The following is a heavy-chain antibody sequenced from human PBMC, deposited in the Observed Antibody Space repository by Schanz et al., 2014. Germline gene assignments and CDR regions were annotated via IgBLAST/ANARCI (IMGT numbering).Heavy chain of an antibody. D-gene: IGHD1-1*01. V-gene: IGHV3-33*01. J-gene: IGHJ3*01. CDR1: GFTFSKYG. CDR3: VRDAGRDGYNLAFDV. Sequence: QVQLVESGGGVVQPGRSLRLSCAASGFTFSKYGVHWVRQAPGKGLEWVAVIWYNGSNKYYADSVRGRFFISRDSSKNTLFLHMNSLRAEDTAVYYCVRDAGRDGYNLAFDVWGQGTLVTVSS. CDR2: IWYNGSNK.